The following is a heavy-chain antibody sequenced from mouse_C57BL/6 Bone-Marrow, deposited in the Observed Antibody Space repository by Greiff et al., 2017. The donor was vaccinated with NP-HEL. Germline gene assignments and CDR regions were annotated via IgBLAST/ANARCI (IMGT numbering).Heavy chain of an antibody. Sequence: VQLQQPGAELVKPGASVKLSCKASGYTFTSYWMHWVKQRPGQGLEWIGMIHPNSGSTNYNEKFKSKATLTVDKSSSTAYMQLSSLTSEDSAVYYCARETGTGYYYAMDYWGQGTSVTVSS. J-gene: IGHJ4*01. CDR3: ARETGTGYYYAMDY. D-gene: IGHD4-1*01. CDR1: GYTFTSYW. V-gene: IGHV1-64*01. CDR2: IHPNSGST.